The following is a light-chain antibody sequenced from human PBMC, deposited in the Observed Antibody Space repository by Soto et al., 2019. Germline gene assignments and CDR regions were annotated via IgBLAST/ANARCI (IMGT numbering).Light chain of an antibody. CDR3: SSYTSSSTLEV. CDR2: DVS. Sequence: QSALTQPASVSGSPGQSITISCTGTSSDVGGYNYVSWYQQHPGKAPKLMIYDVSNRPSGVSNRFSGSKSGNTASLTISGAQAEYEADYYCSSYTSSSTLEVFGTGTKLTVL. J-gene: IGLJ1*01. V-gene: IGLV2-14*01. CDR1: SSDVGGYNY.